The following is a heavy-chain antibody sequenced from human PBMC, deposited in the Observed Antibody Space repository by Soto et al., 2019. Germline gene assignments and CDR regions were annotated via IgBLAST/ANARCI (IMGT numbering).Heavy chain of an antibody. Sequence: SETLSLTCTVSGGSISSGGYYWSWIRQHPGKGLEWIGYIYYSGSTYYNPSLKSRVTISVDTFKNQFSLKLSSVTAGDTAVYYWAGFRGYSGDPTFAFDIWGQGTMVTVSS. V-gene: IGHV4-31*03. CDR1: GGSISSGGYY. J-gene: IGHJ3*02. CDR3: AGFRGYSGDPTFAFDI. CDR2: IYYSGST. D-gene: IGHD2-21*02.